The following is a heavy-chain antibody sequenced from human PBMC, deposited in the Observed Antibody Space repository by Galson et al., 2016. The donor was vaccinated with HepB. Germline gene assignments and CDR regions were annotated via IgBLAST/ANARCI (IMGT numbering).Heavy chain of an antibody. V-gene: IGHV3-64*01. Sequence: SLRLSCAASGFTFGSHVMHWVRQAPGKGLEYVSGISYNVWTTYYGNSVKGRFTISRDSSKDTLSHQLDSLRVEDTAVYYCTREHLQRRTGLDLWGRGTLVTVSS. CDR3: TREHLQRRTGLDL. CDR2: ISYNVWTT. D-gene: IGHD6-25*01. CDR1: GFTFGSHV. J-gene: IGHJ4*02.